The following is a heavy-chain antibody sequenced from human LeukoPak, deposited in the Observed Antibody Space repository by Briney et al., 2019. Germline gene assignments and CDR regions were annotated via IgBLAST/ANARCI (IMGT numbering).Heavy chain of an antibody. V-gene: IGHV1-3*03. J-gene: IGHJ4*02. CDR2: INGGNGNT. D-gene: IGHD2-8*02. Sequence: ASVKVSCKASGYTFSTYAIHWVRQAPGQRLEWMGYINGGNGNTKYSPDFKGRVTFTRDTSATTAYMEVSSLRPEDMTVYYCARSPGWWALDYWGQGTLVTVSS. CDR1: GYTFSTYA. CDR3: ARSPGWWALDY.